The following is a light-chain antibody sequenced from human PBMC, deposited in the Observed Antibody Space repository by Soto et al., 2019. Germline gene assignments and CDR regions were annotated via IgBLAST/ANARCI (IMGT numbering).Light chain of an antibody. CDR2: DVS. CDR1: SSDVGGYNY. CDR3: CSYAGSYTHV. V-gene: IGLV2-11*01. Sequence: QSALTQPHSVSGSPGQSVTISCTGTSSDVGGYNYVSWYQHHPGKAPKLIIYDVSERPSGVPDRFSGSKSGNTGNTASLTISGLQDEDEDDYYCCSYAGSYTHVFGSGTKLTVL. J-gene: IGLJ1*01.